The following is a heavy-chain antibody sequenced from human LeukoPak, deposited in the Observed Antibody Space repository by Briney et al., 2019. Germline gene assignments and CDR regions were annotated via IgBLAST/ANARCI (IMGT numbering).Heavy chain of an antibody. CDR1: GFNLSDYY. CDR3: ARDIVAPGLFLDY. CDR2: IRGSGSDI. D-gene: IGHD5-12*01. V-gene: IGHV3-11*01. Sequence: SGGSLRLSCAASGFNLSDYYMSWIRQAPGKGLECVSYIRGSGSDIYYADSVKGRFTISRDNAKNSLYLQMNSLRAEDTAVYYCARDIVAPGLFLDYWGQGTLVTVSS. J-gene: IGHJ4*02.